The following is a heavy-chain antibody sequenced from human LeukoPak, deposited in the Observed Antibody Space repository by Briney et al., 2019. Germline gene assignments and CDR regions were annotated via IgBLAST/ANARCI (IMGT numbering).Heavy chain of an antibody. V-gene: IGHV4-34*01. CDR2: INHSGST. CDR3: ARVSVSGWYRDQVDY. CDR1: GGSFSGYY. D-gene: IGHD6-19*01. J-gene: IGHJ4*02. Sequence: KPSETLSLTCAVYGGSFSGYYWSWIRQPPGKGLEWIGEINHSGSTNYNPSLKSRATISVDTSKNQFSLKLSSVTAADTAVYYCARVSVSGWYRDQVDYWGQGTLVTVSS.